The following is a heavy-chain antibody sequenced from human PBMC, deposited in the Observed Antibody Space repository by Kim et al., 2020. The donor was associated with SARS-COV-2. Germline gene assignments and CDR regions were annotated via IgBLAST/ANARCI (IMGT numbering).Heavy chain of an antibody. V-gene: IGHV3-11*06. D-gene: IGHD2-2*01. J-gene: IGHJ5*02. Sequence: RFTISRDNAKNSLYLQMNSLRAEDTAVYYCARVGSHCSSTSCQLAGWFDPWGQGTLVTVSS. CDR3: ARVGSHCSSTSCQLAGWFDP.